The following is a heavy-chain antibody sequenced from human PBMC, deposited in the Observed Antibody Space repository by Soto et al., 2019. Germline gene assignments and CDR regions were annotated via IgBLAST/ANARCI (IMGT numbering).Heavy chain of an antibody. CDR3: ASSTSRWYFDY. D-gene: IGHD2-2*01. V-gene: IGHV3-23*01. CDR2: ISGSGGST. CDR1: GFTFSSYA. Sequence: EVQLLESGGGLVQPGGSLRLSCTASGFTFSSYAMNWVRQAPGKGLEWVSVISGSGGSTYYADSVKGRFTISRDNSKNTRYRQMNRLRSEDTAVYYCASSTSRWYFDYWGQGTLVTVSS. J-gene: IGHJ4*02.